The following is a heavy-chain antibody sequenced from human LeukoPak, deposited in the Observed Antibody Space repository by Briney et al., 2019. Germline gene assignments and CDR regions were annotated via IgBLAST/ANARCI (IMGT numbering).Heavy chain of an antibody. CDR2: IKYNGSEN. D-gene: IGHD6-6*01. J-gene: IGHJ4*02. Sequence: PSGPLRLSCAASGGTFSSSWMDWVRQAPGKGLEWVANIKYNGSENYYVASVKCRFTTPRANAKNSLHMQMNSLGAEATAVYYCARDQVGAGRPPVFDYWGQGTLVTVSS. CDR3: ARDQVGAGRPPVFDY. V-gene: IGHV3-7*05. CDR1: GGTFSSSW.